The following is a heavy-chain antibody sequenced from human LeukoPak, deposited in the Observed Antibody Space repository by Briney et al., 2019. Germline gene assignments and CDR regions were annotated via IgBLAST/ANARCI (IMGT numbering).Heavy chain of an antibody. CDR1: GFTFSSYW. Sequence: PGGSLRLSCAASGFTFSSYWMSWVRQAPGKGLEWVANIKQDGSEKYYVDSVKGRFTISRDNAKNSLYLQMNSLRAEDTAVYYCARAPLYYYGSGSSYYFDYWGQGTLVTVSS. V-gene: IGHV3-7*01. CDR2: IKQDGSEK. J-gene: IGHJ4*02. CDR3: ARAPLYYYGSGSSYYFDY. D-gene: IGHD3-10*01.